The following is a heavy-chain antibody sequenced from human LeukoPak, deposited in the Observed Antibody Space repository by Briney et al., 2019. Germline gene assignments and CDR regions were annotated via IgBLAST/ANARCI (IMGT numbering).Heavy chain of an antibody. V-gene: IGHV3-23*01. D-gene: IGHD5-18*01. J-gene: IGHJ6*02. Sequence: PGGSLRLSCAASGFTFSSYAMSWVRQAPGKGLEWVSAISGSGGSTYYADSVKGRFTISRDNSKNTLYLQMNSLRAEDTAVYYCAKPVDTAMVKYYYYGMDVWGQGTTVTVSS. CDR3: AKPVDTAMVKYYYYGMDV. CDR1: GFTFSSYA. CDR2: ISGSGGST.